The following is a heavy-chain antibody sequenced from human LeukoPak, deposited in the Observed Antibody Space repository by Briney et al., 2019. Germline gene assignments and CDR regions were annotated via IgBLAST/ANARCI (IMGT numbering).Heavy chain of an antibody. CDR3: ASGYSGSYYGQDY. CDR1: GGTFSSYA. CDR2: IIPIFGTA. D-gene: IGHD1-26*01. J-gene: IGHJ4*02. V-gene: IGHV1-69*05. Sequence: GSSVKVSCKASGGTFSSYAISWVRQAPGQGLEWMGGIIPIFGTANYAQKFQGRVTITTDESTSTAYMELSSLRSEDTAVYYCASGYSGSYYGQDYWGQGTLVIVSS.